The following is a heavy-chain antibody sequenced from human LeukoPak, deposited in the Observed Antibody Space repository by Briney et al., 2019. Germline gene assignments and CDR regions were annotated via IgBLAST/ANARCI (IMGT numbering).Heavy chain of an antibody. V-gene: IGHV4-34*01. CDR3: ARGLQYSSSWYASPDFDY. D-gene: IGHD6-13*01. Sequence: KPSETLSLTCAVYGGSFSGYYWSWIRQPPGKGLEWIGEINHSGSTNYNPSLKSRVTISVDTSKNQFSLKLSSVTAADTAVYYCARGLQYSSSWYASPDFDYWGQGTLVTVSS. CDR1: GGSFSGYY. CDR2: INHSGST. J-gene: IGHJ4*02.